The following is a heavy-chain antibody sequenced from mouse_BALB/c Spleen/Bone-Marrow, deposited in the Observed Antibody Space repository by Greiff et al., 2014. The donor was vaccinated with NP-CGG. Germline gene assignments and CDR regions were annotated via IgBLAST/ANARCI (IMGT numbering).Heavy chain of an antibody. CDR3: AREGDYYGSSAY. D-gene: IGHD1-1*01. J-gene: IGHJ3*01. CDR2: IDPSDSET. Sequence: QVQLKESGPQLVRPGASVKISCKASGYSFTSYWMHWVKQRPGQGPEWIGMIDPSDSETRLNQKFKDKATLTVDKSSSTAYMQLSSPTSEDSAVYYCAREGDYYGSSAYWGQGTLVTVSA. V-gene: IGHV1S126*01. CDR1: GYSFTSYW.